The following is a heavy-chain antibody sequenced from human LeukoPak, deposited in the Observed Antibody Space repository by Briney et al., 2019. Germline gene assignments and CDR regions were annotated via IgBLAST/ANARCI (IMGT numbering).Heavy chain of an antibody. V-gene: IGHV4-38-2*02. J-gene: IGHJ4*02. Sequence: PSETLSLTCTVSGYSISSGYYWGWIRQPPGKGLEWIGSIYHSGSTYYNPSLKSRVTISVDTSKNQFSLKLSSVTAADTAVYYCARNLPQYYYGSGSYFRPRNIDYWGQGTLVTVSS. CDR2: IYHSGST. CDR3: ARNLPQYYYGSGSYFRPRNIDY. CDR1: GYSISSGYY. D-gene: IGHD3-10*01.